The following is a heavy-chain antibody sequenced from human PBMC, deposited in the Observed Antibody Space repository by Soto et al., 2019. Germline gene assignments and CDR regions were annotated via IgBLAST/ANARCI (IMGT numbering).Heavy chain of an antibody. Sequence: PSETLSLTCTVSGGSISSSSYYWGWIRQPPGKGLEWIGSIYYSGSTYYNPSLKSRVTISVDTSKNQFSLKLSSVTAADTAVYYVAKISTSSGFWFAPWGGGTRVTVPS. CDR2: IYYSGST. CDR1: GGSISSSSYY. CDR3: AKISTSSGFWFAP. D-gene: IGHD6-6*01. J-gene: IGHJ5*02. V-gene: IGHV4-39*01.